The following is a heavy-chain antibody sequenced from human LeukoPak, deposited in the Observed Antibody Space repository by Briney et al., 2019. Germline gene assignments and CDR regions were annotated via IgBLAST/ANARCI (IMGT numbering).Heavy chain of an antibody. V-gene: IGHV1-2*02. Sequence: GASVKVSCKASGYTFTGYYMHWVRQAPGQGLEWMGWINPNSGGTNYAQKLQGRVTMTRDTSISTAYMELSRLRSDDTAVYYCARDEALYYYGSGSQSTWGQGTLVTVSS. D-gene: IGHD3-10*01. CDR1: GYTFTGYY. CDR3: ARDEALYYYGSGSQST. CDR2: INPNSGGT. J-gene: IGHJ5*02.